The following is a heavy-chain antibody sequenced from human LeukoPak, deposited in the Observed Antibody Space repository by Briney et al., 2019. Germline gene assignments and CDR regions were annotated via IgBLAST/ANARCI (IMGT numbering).Heavy chain of an antibody. D-gene: IGHD4-11*01. CDR1: GGTFSSYA. CDR3: ARVGDYSPRGWFDP. Sequence: GASVKVSCKASGGTFSSYAISWVRQAPGQGLEWMGGIIPIFGTANYAQKFQGRVTMTRDMSTRTLYMELSSLRSEDTAFYYCARVGDYSPRGWFDPWGQGTLVTVSS. V-gene: IGHV1-69*05. J-gene: IGHJ5*02. CDR2: IIPIFGTA.